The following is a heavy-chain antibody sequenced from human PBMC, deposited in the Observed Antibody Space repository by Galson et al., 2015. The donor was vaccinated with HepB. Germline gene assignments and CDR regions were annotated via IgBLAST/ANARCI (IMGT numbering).Heavy chain of an antibody. CDR1: GFTFSSYW. CDR3: ARDFGGYSYGSDGDY. CDR2: INSDGSST. V-gene: IGHV3-74*01. Sequence: SLRLSCAASGFTFSSYWMHWVRQAPGKGLVWVSRINSDGSSTSYADSVKGRFTISRDNAKNTLYLQMNSLRAEDTAVYYCARDFGGYSYGSDGDYWGQGTLVTVSS. J-gene: IGHJ4*02. D-gene: IGHD5-18*01.